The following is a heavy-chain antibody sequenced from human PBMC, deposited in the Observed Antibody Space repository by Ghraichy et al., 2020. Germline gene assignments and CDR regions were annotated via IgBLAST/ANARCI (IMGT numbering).Heavy chain of an antibody. CDR2: IKQDGSEK. Sequence: GGSLRLSCAASGFTFSSYWMSWVRQAPGKGLEWVANIKQDGSEKYYVDSVKGRFTISRDNAKNSLYLQMNSLRAEDTAVYYCVREWFGRDYGMDVWGQGTTVTVSS. CDR1: GFTFSSYW. J-gene: IGHJ6*02. CDR3: VREWFGRDYGMDV. V-gene: IGHV3-7*03. D-gene: IGHD3-10*01.